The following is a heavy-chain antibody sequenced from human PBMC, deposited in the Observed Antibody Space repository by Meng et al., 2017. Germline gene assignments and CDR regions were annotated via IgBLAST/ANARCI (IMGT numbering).Heavy chain of an antibody. CDR3: ARDRSSYSSGNPFFDY. Sequence: GESLKISCAASGFTFSSYEMNWVRQAPGKGLEWVSYISSSGSTIHYADSVKGRFTISRDNAKNSLYLQMNSLRAEDTAVYYCARDRSSYSSGNPFFDYWGQGTLVTVSS. D-gene: IGHD6-19*01. V-gene: IGHV3-48*03. CDR2: ISSSGSTI. J-gene: IGHJ4*02. CDR1: GFTFSSYE.